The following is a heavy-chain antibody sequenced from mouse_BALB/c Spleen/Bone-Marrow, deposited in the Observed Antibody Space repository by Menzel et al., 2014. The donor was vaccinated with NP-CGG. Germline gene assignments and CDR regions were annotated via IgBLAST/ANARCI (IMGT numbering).Heavy chain of an antibody. Sequence: EVKVVESGGGLVQPKGSLKLSCAASGFTFNTYAMDWVRQAPGKGLEWVARIRSKSNNYATYYADSVKDRFTISRDDSQSMLYLQMNNLKTEDPAMYYCVRWGDYEPWFAYWGQGTLVTVSA. CDR2: IRSKSNNYAT. V-gene: IGHV10-1*02. D-gene: IGHD2-4*01. J-gene: IGHJ3*01. CDR3: VRWGDYEPWFAY. CDR1: GFTFNTYA.